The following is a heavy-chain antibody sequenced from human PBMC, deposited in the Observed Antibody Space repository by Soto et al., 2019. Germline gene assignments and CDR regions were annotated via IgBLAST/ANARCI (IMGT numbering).Heavy chain of an antibody. D-gene: IGHD5-12*01. CDR3: ARGSGYDSVGVRHDY. J-gene: IGHJ4*02. Sequence: GGSLRLSCAASGFTFSSYAMHWVRQAPGKGLEWVAVISYDGSNKYYADSVKGRFTISRDNSKNTLYLQMNSLRAEDTAVYYCARGSGYDSVGVRHDYWGQGTLVTVSS. CDR2: ISYDGSNK. V-gene: IGHV3-30-3*01. CDR1: GFTFSSYA.